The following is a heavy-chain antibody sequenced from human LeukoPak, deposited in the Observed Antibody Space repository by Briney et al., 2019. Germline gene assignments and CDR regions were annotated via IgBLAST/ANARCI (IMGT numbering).Heavy chain of an antibody. CDR1: GXTFSSYA. Sequence: GGSLRLSCTASGXTFSSYAMHWVRQAPGKGLESVSGIDSSGGSTFYANSVRGRFSISRDNSKKTLYLQMGSLRGEDMAVYYCARAPSIAISGVIYFDFWGQGTPVTVSS. D-gene: IGHD3-3*01. CDR3: ARAPSIAISGVIYFDF. V-gene: IGHV3-64*01. J-gene: IGHJ4*02. CDR2: IDSSGGST.